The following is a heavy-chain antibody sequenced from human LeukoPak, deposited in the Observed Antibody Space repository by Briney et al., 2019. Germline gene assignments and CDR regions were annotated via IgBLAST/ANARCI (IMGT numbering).Heavy chain of an antibody. V-gene: IGHV5-51*01. CDR3: ASRPLLSSAAAESPGALDI. CDR2: IYPGDSDT. CDR1: GYSFTSYW. J-gene: IGHJ3*02. Sequence: GASLKISSKGSGYSFTSYWIGWVRQMPGKGLEWMGIIYPGDSDTRYSPSFQGQVTISADKSISTAYLQWSSLKASDTAMYYCASRPLLSSAAAESPGALDIWGQGTMVTVSS. D-gene: IGHD6-13*01.